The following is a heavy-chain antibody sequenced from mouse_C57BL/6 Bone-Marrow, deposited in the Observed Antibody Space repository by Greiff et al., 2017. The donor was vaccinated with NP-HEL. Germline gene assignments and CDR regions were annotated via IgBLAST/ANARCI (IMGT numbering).Heavy chain of an antibody. CDR3: ARDYGNPGEFAY. CDR1: GYTFTDYN. D-gene: IGHD2-1*01. J-gene: IGHJ3*01. CDR2: INPNNGGT. V-gene: IGHV1-18*01. Sequence: VQLKQSGPELVKPGASVKIPCKASGYTFTDYNMDWVKQSHGKSLEWIGDINPNNGGTIYNQKFKGKATLTVDKSSSTAYMELRSLTSEDTAVYYCARDYGNPGEFAYWGQGTLVTVSA.